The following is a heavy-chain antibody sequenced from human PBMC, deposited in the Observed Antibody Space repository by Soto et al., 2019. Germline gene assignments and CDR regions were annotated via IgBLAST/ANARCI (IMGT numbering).Heavy chain of an antibody. J-gene: IGHJ4*02. D-gene: IGHD2-8*01. Sequence: EVQLVESGGGLVEPGGSLRLSCAASGFTFSNAWMNWVRQAPGKGLEWVGRIKSKTDGGATEYAAPVRGRFTISRDESENKLNLQINSLKTEDTAVYYCTTHPYSTNRDYWGQGTLVTVSS. V-gene: IGHV3-15*07. CDR1: GFTFSNAW. CDR2: IKSKTDGGAT. CDR3: TTHPYSTNRDY.